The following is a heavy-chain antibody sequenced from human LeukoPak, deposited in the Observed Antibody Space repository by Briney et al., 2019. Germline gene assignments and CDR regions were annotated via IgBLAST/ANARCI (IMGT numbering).Heavy chain of an antibody. D-gene: IGHD3-10*01. Sequence: PGGSLRLSCTTSGFIFSSYAMHWVRQAPGMGLGHVSAISSNGGSTNYANFVKGRFTISRDNSKNTLYLQMGSLRPEDMAVYYCARRVGYYGSGNYFYYMDVWGKGTTVTVSS. CDR3: ARRVGYYGSGNYFYYMDV. V-gene: IGHV3-64*01. CDR2: ISSNGGST. CDR1: GFIFSSYA. J-gene: IGHJ6*03.